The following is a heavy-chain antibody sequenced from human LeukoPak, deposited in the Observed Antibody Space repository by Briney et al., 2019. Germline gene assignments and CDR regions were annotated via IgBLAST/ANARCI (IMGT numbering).Heavy chain of an antibody. CDR3: ARLSYPDTAMLIDY. CDR1: GGSISSSSYY. J-gene: IGHJ4*02. D-gene: IGHD5-18*01. Sequence: SETLSLTCTVSGGSISSSSYYWGWIRQPPGKGLEWIGSIYYSGSTYYNPSLKSRVTISVDTSKNQFSLKLSSVTAADTAVYYCARLSYPDTAMLIDYWGQGTLVTVSS. V-gene: IGHV4-39*01. CDR2: IYYSGST.